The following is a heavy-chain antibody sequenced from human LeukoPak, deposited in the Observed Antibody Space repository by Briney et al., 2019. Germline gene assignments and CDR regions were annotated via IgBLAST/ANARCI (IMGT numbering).Heavy chain of an antibody. CDR2: ISSSSSYI. Sequence: PGESLRLSCAASGFTFSSYSMNWVRQAPGKGLEWVSSISSSSSYIYYADSVKGRFTISRDNAKNSLYLQMNSLRAEDTAVYYCARGRQLAFDYWGQGTLVTVSS. D-gene: IGHD6-13*01. V-gene: IGHV3-21*01. CDR1: GFTFSSYS. J-gene: IGHJ4*02. CDR3: ARGRQLAFDY.